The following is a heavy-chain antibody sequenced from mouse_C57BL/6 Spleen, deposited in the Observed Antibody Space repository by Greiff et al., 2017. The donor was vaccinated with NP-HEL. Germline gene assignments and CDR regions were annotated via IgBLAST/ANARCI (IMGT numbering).Heavy chain of an antibody. CDR3: ASSYRGPSYAMDY. CDR2: ILPGSGST. J-gene: IGHJ4*01. D-gene: IGHD3-1*01. CDR1: GYTFTGYW. Sequence: QVQLQQSGAELMKPGASVKLSCKATGYTFTGYWIEWVKQRPGHGLEWIGEILPGSGSTNYNEKFKGKATFTADTSSNTAYMQLSSLTTEDSAIYYCASSYRGPSYAMDYWGQGTSVTVSS. V-gene: IGHV1-9*01.